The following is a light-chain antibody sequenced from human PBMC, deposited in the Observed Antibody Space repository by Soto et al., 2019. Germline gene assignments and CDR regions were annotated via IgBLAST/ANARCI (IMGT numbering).Light chain of an antibody. CDR3: QQYNNWPTWT. CDR2: GAS. J-gene: IGKJ1*01. V-gene: IGKV3-15*01. Sequence: EEVLKHSVAARSVSPGERGIRSCRASQSVSSNLAWYQQKPGQAPRLLIDGASTRATGIPARFSGSGSGTEFTLTISSLQSEDFAVYYCQQYNNWPTWTFGQGTKVDIK. CDR1: QSVSSN.